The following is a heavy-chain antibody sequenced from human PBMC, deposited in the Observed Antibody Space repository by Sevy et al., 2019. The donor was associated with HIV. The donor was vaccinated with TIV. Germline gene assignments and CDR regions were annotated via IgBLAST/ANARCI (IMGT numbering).Heavy chain of an antibody. CDR3: TRDRYTLVRGIIMTWFDP. CDR1: GGSISGYY. J-gene: IGHJ5*02. CDR2: THSNGNT. Sequence: SETLSLTCTVSGGSISGYYWSWIRQSPGKGLEWIAYTHSNGNTNYNPSLKSRVTISIDTSKNQFSLNLSSVTAADTAVYYCTRDRYTLVRGIIMTWFDPWGQGTLVTVSS. V-gene: IGHV4-59*01. D-gene: IGHD3-10*01.